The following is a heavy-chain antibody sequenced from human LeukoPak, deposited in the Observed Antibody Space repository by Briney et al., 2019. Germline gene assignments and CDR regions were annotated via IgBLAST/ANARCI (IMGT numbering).Heavy chain of an antibody. Sequence: GGSLRLSCAASGFKFSTYSMNWVRQAPGKGLEWVSSISTSSSYIYYADSVKARFTISRDTAKNSLYLQMNSLRAADTAVYYCARVRVGATYGGAFDIWGQGTMVTVSS. J-gene: IGHJ3*02. CDR2: ISTSSSYI. V-gene: IGHV3-21*06. CDR3: ARVRVGATYGGAFDI. D-gene: IGHD1-26*01. CDR1: GFKFSTYS.